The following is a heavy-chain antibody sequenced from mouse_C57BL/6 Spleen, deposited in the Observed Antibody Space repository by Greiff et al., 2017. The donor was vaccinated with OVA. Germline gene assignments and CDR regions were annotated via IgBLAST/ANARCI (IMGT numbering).Heavy chain of an antibody. CDR2: INPSSGYT. V-gene: IGHV1-7*01. J-gene: IGHJ2*01. Sequence: VQLQQSGAELAKPGASVKLSCKASGYTFTSYWMHWVKQRPGQGLEWIGYINPSSGYTKYNQKFKDKATLTADKSSSTACMQLRSLTYEDSAVYCCASIYYDYDVDYWGQGTTLTVSS. D-gene: IGHD2-4*01. CDR3: ASIYYDYDVDY. CDR1: GYTFTSYW.